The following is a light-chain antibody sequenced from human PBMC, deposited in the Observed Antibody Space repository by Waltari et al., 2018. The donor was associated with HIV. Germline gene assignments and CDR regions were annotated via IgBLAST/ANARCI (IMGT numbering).Light chain of an antibody. CDR3: QTWDTGIVL. Sequence: QLVVTQSPSASASLGASVKLTCTLSSGHTKYAIAWHQQQPGKGPRFLKKMNSDGSHRKGDGIPDRFSGSSSGTDRYRTISSLQSEDEAVYYCQTWDTGIVLFGGGTEVTV. V-gene: IGLV4-69*01. CDR1: SGHTKYA. J-gene: IGLJ2*01. CDR2: MNSDGSH.